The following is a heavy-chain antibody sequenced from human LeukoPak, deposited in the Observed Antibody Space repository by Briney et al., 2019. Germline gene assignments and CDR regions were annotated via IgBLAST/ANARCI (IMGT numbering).Heavy chain of an antibody. CDR1: GGSISSGGYY. D-gene: IGHD2-15*01. CDR2: IYYSGST. V-gene: IGHV4-31*03. J-gene: IGHJ4*02. Sequence: SQTLSLTCTVSGGSISSGGYYWSWIRQHPGKGLEWIGYIYYSGSTYYNPSLKSRVTISVDTSKNQFSLKLSSVTAADTAVYYCARDGSDIADYWGQGTLVTVSS. CDR3: ARDGSDIADY.